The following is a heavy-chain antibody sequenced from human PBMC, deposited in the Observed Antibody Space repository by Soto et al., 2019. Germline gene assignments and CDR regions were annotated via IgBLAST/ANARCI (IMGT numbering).Heavy chain of an antibody. Sequence: QVQLVQSGAEVKNPGSSVRVSCKASGRTFINYGISWVRQAPGQGLQCMVGIIPIFGTPKYAQKFQGKVTITADTSTTTVYMYLSSLRSEDTAVYYCARGTSGQISYYPDYWGQGTLVCVS. CDR1: GRTFINYG. CDR2: IIPIFGTP. V-gene: IGHV1-69*06. CDR3: ARGTSGQISYYPDY. D-gene: IGHD2-15*01. J-gene: IGHJ4*02.